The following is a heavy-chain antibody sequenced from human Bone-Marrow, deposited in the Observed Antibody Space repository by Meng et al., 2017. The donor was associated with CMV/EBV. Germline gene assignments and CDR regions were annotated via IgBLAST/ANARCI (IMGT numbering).Heavy chain of an antibody. Sequence: ASVKVSCKASGYTFTGYYMHWVRQAPGQGLEWMGWINPNSGGTNYAQKFQGRVTMTRDTSISTAYMELSRLRSDDTAVYYCARDHYYYGSSGYYYDFDDWGHGTLVTVSS. CDR3: ARDHYYYGSSGYYYDFDD. V-gene: IGHV1-2*02. CDR1: GYTFTGYY. J-gene: IGHJ4*01. CDR2: INPNSGGT. D-gene: IGHD3-22*01.